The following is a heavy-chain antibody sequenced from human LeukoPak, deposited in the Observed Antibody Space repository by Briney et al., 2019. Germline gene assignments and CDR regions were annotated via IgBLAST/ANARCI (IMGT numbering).Heavy chain of an antibody. J-gene: IGHJ5*02. Sequence: PSETLSLTCTVSGGSISSYYWSWIRQPPGKGLEWIGYYSGSTNYNPSLKSRVTISVDTSKNQFSLKLSSVTAADTAVYSSGWYWRFDPWGQGTLVTVSS. CDR2: YSGST. CDR3: GWYWRFDP. D-gene: IGHD6-13*01. V-gene: IGHV4-59*01. CDR1: GGSISSYY.